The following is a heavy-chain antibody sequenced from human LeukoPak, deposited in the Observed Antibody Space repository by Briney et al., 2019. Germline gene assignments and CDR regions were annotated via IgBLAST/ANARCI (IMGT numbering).Heavy chain of an antibody. V-gene: IGHV3-48*01. J-gene: IGHJ6*03. Sequence: GGSLRLSCAASGFTFNTYSMNWVRQAPGRGLEWVSYISSSSATIYYADSVKGRLTISRDNAKNSLYLQMDSLRAEDTAVYYCARGYLIVATRGYYYSYMDVWGKGTTVTVSS. CDR1: GFTFNTYS. D-gene: IGHD5-12*01. CDR2: ISSSSATI. CDR3: ARGYLIVATRGYYYSYMDV.